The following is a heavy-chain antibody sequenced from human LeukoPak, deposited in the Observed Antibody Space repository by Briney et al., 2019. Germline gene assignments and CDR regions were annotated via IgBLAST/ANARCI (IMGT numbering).Heavy chain of an antibody. CDR2: ISRNSRYI. J-gene: IGHJ4*02. Sequence: GGSLRLSCAASGFTFSSYSMNWVRQAPGKGLEWVSYISRNSRYIYYADSMRGRFTVSRDNSKNTLYLQMNSLRAEDTAVYYCAKVRRTSGGYFRVKKGSDYWGQGTLVTVSS. CDR3: AKVRRTSGGYFRVKKGSDY. V-gene: IGHV3-21*05. CDR1: GFTFSSYS. D-gene: IGHD3-10*01.